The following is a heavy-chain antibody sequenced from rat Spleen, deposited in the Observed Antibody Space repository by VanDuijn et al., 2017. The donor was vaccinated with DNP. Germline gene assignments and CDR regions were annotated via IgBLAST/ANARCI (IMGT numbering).Heavy chain of an antibody. CDR2: ILYDGGST. CDR3: ATEDYGYPFAY. V-gene: IGHV5S10*01. J-gene: IGHJ2*01. CDR1: GFTFSDYN. Sequence: EVQLVESGGDLVQPGRSLKLSCAASGFTFSDYNMAWVRQAPTKGLEWVATILYDGGSTYHRDSVKGRFTISRDNAKSTLYLQMDSLRSEDTATYYCATEDYGYPFAYWGQGVMVTVSS. D-gene: IGHD1-6*01.